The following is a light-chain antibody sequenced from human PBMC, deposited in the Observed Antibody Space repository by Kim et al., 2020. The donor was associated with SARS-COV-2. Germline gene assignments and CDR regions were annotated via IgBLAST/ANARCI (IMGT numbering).Light chain of an antibody. CDR1: QSVSSY. J-gene: IGKJ3*01. CDR2: DVS. Sequence: VSPGERATPSCRASQSVSSYLAWYQQKPGQAPRLLIYDVSNRATGIPARFSGSGSGTDFTLTISSLEPEDFAVYYCQQRSNWPLTFGPGTKVDIK. V-gene: IGKV3-11*01. CDR3: QQRSNWPLT.